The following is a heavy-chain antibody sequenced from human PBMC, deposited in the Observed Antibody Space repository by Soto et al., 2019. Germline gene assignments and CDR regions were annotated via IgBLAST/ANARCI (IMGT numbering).Heavy chain of an antibody. CDR3: ARGPAHFDTDGYAYWLAY. CDR2: LYYSGTS. J-gene: IGHJ4*02. Sequence: QVQLQESGPGLVKPSQTLSLICTVSGGSISTDGYNWSWIRQTPGKGLEWIGYLYYSGTSFYNPSLKSRVTISGDTSKNQFSLSLTFVTAADTAVYFCARGPAHFDTDGYAYWLAYWGQGIPVTVSS. D-gene: IGHD2-8*01. CDR1: GGSISTDGYN. V-gene: IGHV4-30-4*01.